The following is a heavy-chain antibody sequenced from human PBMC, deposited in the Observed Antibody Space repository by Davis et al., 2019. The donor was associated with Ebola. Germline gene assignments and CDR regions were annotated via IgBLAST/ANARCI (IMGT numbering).Heavy chain of an antibody. CDR1: GGSFSGYY. J-gene: IGHJ5*02. CDR3: ARVAAMVWFDP. Sequence: SETLSLTCAVYGGSFSGYYWSWIRQPPGKGLEWIGEINHSGSTNYNPSLKSRVTISVDTSKNQFSLKLSSVTAADTAVYYCARVAAMVWFDPWGQGTLVTVS. CDR2: INHSGST. V-gene: IGHV4-34*01. D-gene: IGHD5-18*01.